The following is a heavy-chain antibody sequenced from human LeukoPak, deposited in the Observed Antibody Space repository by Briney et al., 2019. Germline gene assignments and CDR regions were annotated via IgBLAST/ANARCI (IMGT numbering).Heavy chain of an antibody. Sequence: SETLSLTCAVYGGSFSGYYWSWIRQPPGKGLEWIGEINHSGSTNYNPSLKSRVTISVDTSKNQFSLKLSSVTAADTAVYYCAGTYYYDSSGYYFDYWGQGTLVTVSS. D-gene: IGHD3-22*01. CDR3: AGTYYYDSSGYYFDY. J-gene: IGHJ4*02. V-gene: IGHV4-34*01. CDR1: GGSFSGYY. CDR2: INHSGST.